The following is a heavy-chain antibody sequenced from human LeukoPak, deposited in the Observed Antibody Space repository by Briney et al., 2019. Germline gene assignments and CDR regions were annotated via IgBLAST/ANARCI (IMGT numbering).Heavy chain of an antibody. J-gene: IGHJ3*02. CDR2: IYYSGST. D-gene: IGHD5-24*01. CDR1: GGSISSYY. V-gene: IGHV4-59*01. Sequence: SETLSLTCTVSGGSISSYYWSWIRQPPGKGLEWIGYIYYSGSTNYNPSLTSRDTISVDTSKNQFSLKLSSVTAADTAVYYCARDGYNYGGAFDIWGQGTMVTVSS. CDR3: ARDGYNYGGAFDI.